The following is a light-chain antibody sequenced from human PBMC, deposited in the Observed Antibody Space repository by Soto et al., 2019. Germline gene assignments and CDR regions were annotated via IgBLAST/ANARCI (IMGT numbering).Light chain of an antibody. CDR1: QSISSW. CDR2: DAS. J-gene: IGKJ1*01. Sequence: IQIPQSPSTLSASVGDRVTITCRASQSISSWLAWYQQKPGKAPNLMIYDASSLETGVPSRFSGSGSGTEFTLTIRSLQPDDFANYYCQQSYSTPPWTFGQGTKVDIK. V-gene: IGKV1-5*01. CDR3: QQSYSTPPWT.